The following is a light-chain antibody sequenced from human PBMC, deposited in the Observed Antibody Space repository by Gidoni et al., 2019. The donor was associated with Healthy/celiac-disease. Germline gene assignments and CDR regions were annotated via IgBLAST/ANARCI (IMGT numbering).Light chain of an antibody. CDR1: SSDVGGHNY. J-gene: IGLJ2*01. V-gene: IGLV2-11*01. Sequence: QSALTQPRSVSGSPGQSVTISCTGTSSDVGGHNYVSWYQQHPGKAPKLMIYDVSKRPSGVPDRFSGSKSGNTASLTISGLQAEDEADYYCCSYAGSYTSYVVFGGGTKLTVL. CDR2: DVS. CDR3: CSYAGSYTSYVV.